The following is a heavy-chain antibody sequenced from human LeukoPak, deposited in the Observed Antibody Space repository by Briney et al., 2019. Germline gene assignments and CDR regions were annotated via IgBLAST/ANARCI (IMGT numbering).Heavy chain of an antibody. Sequence: TETLSLTCTVSGGSISNYYWSWIRQPPGKGLEWIGEINHSGSTNYNPSLKSRVTISVDTSKNQFSLKLSSVTAADTAVYYCARRVVVVPADQGFDYWGQGTLVTVSS. CDR3: ARRVVVVPADQGFDY. CDR2: INHSGST. J-gene: IGHJ4*02. CDR1: GGSISNYY. V-gene: IGHV4-34*01. D-gene: IGHD2-2*01.